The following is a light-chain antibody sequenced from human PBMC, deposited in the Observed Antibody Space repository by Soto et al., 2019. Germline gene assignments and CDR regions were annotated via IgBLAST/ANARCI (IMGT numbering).Light chain of an antibody. CDR2: DNN. J-gene: IGLJ2*01. CDR1: SSNIGNHY. V-gene: IGLV1-51*01. Sequence: QSVLTQPPSVSAAPGQKVTISCSGSSSNIGNHYVSWYQHLPGAAPRLLIYDNNNRPSGIPDRFSASKSGTSATLGITGLQTGDEADYYCATWDSSLSSGVFGGGTKLTVL. CDR3: ATWDSSLSSGV.